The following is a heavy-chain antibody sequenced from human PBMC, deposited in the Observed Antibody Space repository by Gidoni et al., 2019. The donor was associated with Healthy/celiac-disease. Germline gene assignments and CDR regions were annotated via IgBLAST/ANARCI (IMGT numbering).Heavy chain of an antibody. CDR1: GFTFSSYG. CDR3: ASQLSGSGDAFDI. J-gene: IGHJ3*02. V-gene: IGHV3-33*01. D-gene: IGHD1-26*01. Sequence: QVQLVESGGGVVQPGRSLRLPCAASGFTFSSYGMHWVRQAPGKGLEWVAVIWYDGSNKYYADSVKGRFTISRDNSKNTLYLQMNSLRAEDTAVYCCASQLSGSGDAFDIWGQGTMVTVSS. CDR2: IWYDGSNK.